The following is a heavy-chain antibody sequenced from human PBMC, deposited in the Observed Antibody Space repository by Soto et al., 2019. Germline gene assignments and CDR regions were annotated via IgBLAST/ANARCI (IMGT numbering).Heavy chain of an antibody. CDR3: AGYGYYDGRGSDVAFDI. J-gene: IGHJ3*02. V-gene: IGHV3-48*03. Sequence: PGGSLRLSCAASGFTFSSYEMNWVRQAPGKGLEWVSYISSSGSTIYYADSVKGRFTISRDNAKNSLCLQMNSLRAEDTAVYYCAGYGYYDGRGSDVAFDIWGQGTMVTVSS. D-gene: IGHD3-10*01. CDR1: GFTFSSYE. CDR2: ISSSGSTI.